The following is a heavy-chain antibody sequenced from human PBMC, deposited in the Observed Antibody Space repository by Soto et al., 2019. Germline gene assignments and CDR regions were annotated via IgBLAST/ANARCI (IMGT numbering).Heavy chain of an antibody. CDR1: VFTFSSYA. D-gene: IGHD3-16*01. CDR2: ISYDGSNK. V-gene: IGHV3-30-3*01. CDR3: ASARRGGRRYYYYDGMDI. Sequence: PGWSLRLSCSASVFTFSSYAMNWFRQAPGKGLEWVSVISYDGSNKYYADSVKGRFTISRDNSKNTLYLQMNSLRAEDTAVYYCASARRGGRRYYYYDGMDIWGQGTMVTVSS. J-gene: IGHJ6*02.